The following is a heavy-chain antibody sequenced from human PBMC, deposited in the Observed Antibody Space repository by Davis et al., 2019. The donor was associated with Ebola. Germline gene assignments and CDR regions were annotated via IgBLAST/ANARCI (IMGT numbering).Heavy chain of an antibody. D-gene: IGHD2-2*01. J-gene: IGHJ4*02. Sequence: MPSETLSLTCAVYGGSFSGYYWSWIRQPPGKGLEWIGEINHSGSTNYNPSLKSRVPISVDTSKNQFSLKLSSVTAAATAVYYCACRGWGIVVVPADYFDYWGQGTLVTVSS. CDR1: GGSFSGYY. V-gene: IGHV4-34*01. CDR3: ACRGWGIVVVPADYFDY. CDR2: INHSGST.